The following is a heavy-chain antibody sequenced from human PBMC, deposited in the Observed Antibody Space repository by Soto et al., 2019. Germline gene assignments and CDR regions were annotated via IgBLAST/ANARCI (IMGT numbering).Heavy chain of an antibody. D-gene: IGHD3-16*01. J-gene: IGHJ4*02. CDR1: GFSFSPYW. Sequence: EVHLEESGGGSVQPGGSLKLSCEASGFSFSPYWIHWVRQAPGRGLEWVPRLSSDGFGAAYADSVKGRFFISRDIARNTLFLQMNSLRADDTAVYYCARDLGGPDYWGRGTSVTVSS. V-gene: IGHV3-74*03. CDR3: ARDLGGPDY. CDR2: LSSDGFGA.